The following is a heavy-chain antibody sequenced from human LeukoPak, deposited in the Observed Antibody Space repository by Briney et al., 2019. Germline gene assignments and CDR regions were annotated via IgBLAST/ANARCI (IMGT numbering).Heavy chain of an antibody. Sequence: SVKVSCKASGYTFTSYAIIWVRQAPGQGLEWMGGIIPVFGTANYAQRFQGRVTITTDESTSTAYMELTSLRSEDTAVYYCARGYCSSTSCFLDYWGQGTLVTVSS. CDR2: IIPVFGTA. D-gene: IGHD2-2*01. CDR3: ARGYCSSTSCFLDY. J-gene: IGHJ4*02. CDR1: GYTFTSYA. V-gene: IGHV1-69*05.